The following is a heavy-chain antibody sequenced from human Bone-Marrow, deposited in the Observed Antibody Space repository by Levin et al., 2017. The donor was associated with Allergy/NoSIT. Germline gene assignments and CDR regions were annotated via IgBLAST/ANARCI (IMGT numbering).Heavy chain of an antibody. CDR1: GLIFNDYY. CDR3: ARIMYGTDAFDV. CDR2: ISSSGNTI. V-gene: IGHV3-11*01. J-gene: IGHJ3*01. Sequence: GGSLRLSCAASGLIFNDYYMSWIRQAPGKGLEWVSYISSSGNTIYYADSVKGRFTISRDNAESALYLQMDSLRAEDTAVYYCARIMYGTDAFDVWGQGTLVTVSS. D-gene: IGHD2-8*01.